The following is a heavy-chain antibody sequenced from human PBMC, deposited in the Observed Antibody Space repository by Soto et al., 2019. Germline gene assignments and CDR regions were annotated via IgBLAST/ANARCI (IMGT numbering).Heavy chain of an antibody. Sequence: PSETLSLTCSVSGGSISSGGYYWSWIRQHPGKGLEWIGYIYYSGPTYYNPSLKSRVTISVDTSKNQFSLKLSSVTAADTAVYYCARGRTVTTLFDYWGQGTLVTVSS. CDR1: GGSISSGGYY. J-gene: IGHJ4*02. V-gene: IGHV4-31*03. CDR2: IYYSGPT. CDR3: ARGRTVTTLFDY. D-gene: IGHD4-4*01.